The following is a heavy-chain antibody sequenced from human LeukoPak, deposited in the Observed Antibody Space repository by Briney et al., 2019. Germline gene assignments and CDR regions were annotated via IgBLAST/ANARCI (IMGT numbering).Heavy chain of an antibody. CDR2: ISYDGSNK. CDR1: GFTFSSYG. V-gene: IGHV3-30*18. J-gene: IGHJ4*02. CDR3: AKVPDSSGFDKDY. D-gene: IGHD3-22*01. Sequence: GGSLRLSCAASGFTFSSYGMHWVRQAPGKGLEWVAVISYDGSNKYYADSVKGRFTISRDNSKNTLYLQMNSLRAEDTAVYYCAKVPDSSGFDKDYWGQGTLVTVSS.